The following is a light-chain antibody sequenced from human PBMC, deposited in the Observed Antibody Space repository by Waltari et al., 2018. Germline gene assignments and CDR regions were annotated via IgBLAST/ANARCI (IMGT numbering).Light chain of an antibody. Sequence: SSELTQDPAVSVALGQTVRITCQGDSLRSSYASWYQQKPGQAPVLFIYGKNNRPSGIPDRLSGSRSGNTASWTITGAHAKDEADYYCNSRDSSGNHLVFGGGTKLTVL. V-gene: IGLV3-19*01. CDR2: GKN. CDR1: SLRSSY. CDR3: NSRDSSGNHLV. J-gene: IGLJ2*01.